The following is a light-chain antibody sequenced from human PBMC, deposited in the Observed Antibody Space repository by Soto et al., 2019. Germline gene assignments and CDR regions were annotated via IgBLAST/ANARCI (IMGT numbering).Light chain of an antibody. J-gene: IGKJ4*01. Sequence: EIVMTQSPATLSVSPGERATLSCRASQSVSSNLAWYQQKPGQAPRLLIYGASTRATGIPARFSGSGSGTEFTLTISSLQSEDFAVYYCQQRNPLTFGGGTKVGI. CDR1: QSVSSN. CDR2: GAS. CDR3: QQRNPLT. V-gene: IGKV3-15*01.